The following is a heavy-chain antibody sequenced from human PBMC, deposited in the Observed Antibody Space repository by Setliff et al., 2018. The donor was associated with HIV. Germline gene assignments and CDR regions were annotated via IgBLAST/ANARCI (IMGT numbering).Heavy chain of an antibody. V-gene: IGHV4-38-2*02. CDR1: GFYISRDYY. CDR3: ARGSCFNTGCFDS. CDR2: SYHSRKR. Sequence: PSETLSLTCRVSGFYISRDYYWKWVRQPPGQGLEWVGCSYHSRKRYSNPSLKSRVTPSVDTSMNQFSLNLTYVTATDTAVYYCARGSCFNTGCFDSWGPGGLVTVAS. D-gene: IGHD2-2*02. J-gene: IGHJ4*03.